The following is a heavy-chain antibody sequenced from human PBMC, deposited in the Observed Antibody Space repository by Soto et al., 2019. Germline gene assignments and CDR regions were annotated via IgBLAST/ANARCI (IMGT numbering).Heavy chain of an antibody. CDR3: ASFHYYDSAYFDY. Sequence: TLSLTCTVSGGSISSYYWSWIRQPPGKGLEWIGYIYYSGSTNYNPHLKSRVTISVDTSKNQFSLKLSSVTAADTALYYCASFHYYDSAYFDYWGQGTLVTVSS. CDR2: IYYSGST. J-gene: IGHJ4*02. CDR1: GGSISSYY. D-gene: IGHD3-22*01. V-gene: IGHV4-59*01.